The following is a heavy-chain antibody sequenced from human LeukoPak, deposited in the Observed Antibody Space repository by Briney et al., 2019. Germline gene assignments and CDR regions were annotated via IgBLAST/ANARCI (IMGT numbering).Heavy chain of an antibody. CDR2: ISSSSSTI. Sequence: GGSLRLSCAASGFTFSSYSMNWVRQAPGKGLEWVSYISSSSSTIYYADSVKGRFTISRDNAKNSLYLQMNSLRAEDTAVYYCARDQVGAHDYWGQGTLVTVSS. CDR3: ARDQVGAHDY. J-gene: IGHJ4*02. V-gene: IGHV3-48*01. CDR1: GFTFSSYS. D-gene: IGHD1-26*01.